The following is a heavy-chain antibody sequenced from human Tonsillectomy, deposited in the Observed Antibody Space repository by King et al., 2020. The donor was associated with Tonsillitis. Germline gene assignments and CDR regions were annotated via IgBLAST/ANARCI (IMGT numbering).Heavy chain of an antibody. Sequence: VQLVESGGGLVQPGGSLRLSCAVSGFTFSSYAMNWVRQAPGKGLEWVSGISGSGGSTNYAETVKGRFTLSRNNSKTTLYLQMNSLRAEDTAVYYCAKDGRSSGYVGGGDFDIWGQGTMVTVSS. CDR3: AKDGRSSGYVGGGDFDI. D-gene: IGHD2-21*02. CDR2: ISGSGGST. J-gene: IGHJ3*02. CDR1: GFTFSSYA. V-gene: IGHV3-23*04.